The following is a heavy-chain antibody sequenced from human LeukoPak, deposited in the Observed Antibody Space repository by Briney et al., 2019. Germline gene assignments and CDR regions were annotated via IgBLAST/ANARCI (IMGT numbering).Heavy chain of an antibody. CDR2: IYYSGST. J-gene: IGHJ6*02. D-gene: IGHD5-18*01. CDR1: GGSISSGDYY. V-gene: IGHV4-30-4*01. CDR3: ARARIQLWLENYYGMDV. Sequence: SETLSLTCTVSGGSISSGDYYWSWIRQPPGKGLEWIGYIYYSGSTYYNPSLKSRVTISVDTSKNQFSLKLSSVTAADMAVYYCARARIQLWLENYYGMDVWGQGTTVTVSS.